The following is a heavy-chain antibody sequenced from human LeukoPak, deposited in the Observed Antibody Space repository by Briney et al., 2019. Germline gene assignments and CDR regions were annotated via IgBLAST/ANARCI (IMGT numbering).Heavy chain of an antibody. Sequence: SETLSLTCTVSGGSISSYYWSWIRQPPGKGLEWIGYIYYSGSTNYNPSLKSRVTISVDTSKNQFSLKLSSVTAADTAVYYCARGYYYDSSGFDYWGQGALVTVSS. CDR2: IYYSGST. J-gene: IGHJ4*02. V-gene: IGHV4-59*01. CDR1: GGSISSYY. D-gene: IGHD3-22*01. CDR3: ARGYYYDSSGFDY.